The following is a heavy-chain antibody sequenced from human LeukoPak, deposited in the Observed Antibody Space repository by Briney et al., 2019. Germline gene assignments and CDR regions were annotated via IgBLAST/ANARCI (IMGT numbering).Heavy chain of an antibody. V-gene: IGHV3-11*01. CDR1: GFTFSDYY. Sequence: GGSLRLSCAASGFTFSDYYMSWIRQAPGKGLEWVSYISSSCSTMYYADSVKGRFTISRDNAKNSLYLQMNSLRAEDTAVYYCARVRGEKLWFGELGVGWFDPWGQGTLVTVSS. CDR3: ARVRGEKLWFGELGVGWFDP. CDR2: ISSSCSTM. J-gene: IGHJ5*02. D-gene: IGHD3-10*01.